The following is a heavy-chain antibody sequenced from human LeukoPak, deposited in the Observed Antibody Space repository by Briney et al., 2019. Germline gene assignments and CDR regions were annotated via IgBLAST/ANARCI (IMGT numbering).Heavy chain of an antibody. D-gene: IGHD3-9*01. CDR3: ARVKFHFDWLYYYYGMDV. Sequence: ASVKVSCKASGFTFTSHDYNWVRQATGQGLEWMGWMNPNSGNTGYAQKFQGRVTMTRDTSITTVYMELSSLTSEDTAVYYCARVKFHFDWLYYYYGMDVWGQGTTVTVSS. V-gene: IGHV1-8*01. CDR2: MNPNSGNT. CDR1: GFTFTSHD. J-gene: IGHJ6*02.